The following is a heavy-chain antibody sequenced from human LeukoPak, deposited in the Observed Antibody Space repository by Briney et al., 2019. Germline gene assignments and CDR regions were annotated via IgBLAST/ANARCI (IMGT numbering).Heavy chain of an antibody. CDR3: ARDSGLGGSGSYYHDAFDI. J-gene: IGHJ3*02. CDR2: MNPNRGDT. Sequence: ASVKVSCKASGYTFTSYDIHWVRQATGQGLEWMGRMNPNRGDTDYAQKFQGRVTITADKSTSTAYMELSSLRSEDTAVYYCARDSGLGGSGSYYHDAFDIWGQGTMVTVSS. CDR1: GYTFTSYD. D-gene: IGHD3-10*01. V-gene: IGHV1-8*01.